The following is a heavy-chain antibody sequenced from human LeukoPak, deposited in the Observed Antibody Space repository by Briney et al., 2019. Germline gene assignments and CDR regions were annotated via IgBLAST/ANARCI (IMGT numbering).Heavy chain of an antibody. CDR1: GFTFSSYE. V-gene: IGHV3-48*03. CDR2: ISSSGSTI. D-gene: IGHD2/OR15-2a*01. CDR3: AREYYGGSYGYYYYYMDV. Sequence: GGSLRLSCAASGFTFSSYEMNWVRQAPGKGLEWVSYISSSGSTIYCADSVKGRFTTSRDNAKNSLYLQMNSLRAEDTAVYYCAREYYGGSYGYYYYYMDVWGKGTTVTVSS. J-gene: IGHJ6*03.